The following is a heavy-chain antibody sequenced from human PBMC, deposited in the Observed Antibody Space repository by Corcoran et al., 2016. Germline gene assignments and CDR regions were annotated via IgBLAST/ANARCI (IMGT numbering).Heavy chain of an antibody. V-gene: IGHV3-73*02. CDR3: TRVRYYYYGMDV. Sequence: EVQLVESGGGLVQPGGSLKLSCAASGFTFSGSAMHWVRQASGKGLEWVGRIRSKANSYETAYAASVKGRFTISRDDSKNTAYMQMNSLKTEDTAVYYCTRVRYYYYGMDVWGQGTTVTVSS. J-gene: IGHJ6*02. CDR1: GFTFSGSA. CDR2: IRSKANSYET.